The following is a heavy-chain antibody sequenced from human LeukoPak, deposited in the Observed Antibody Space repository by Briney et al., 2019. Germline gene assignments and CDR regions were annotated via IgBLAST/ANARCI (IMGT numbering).Heavy chain of an antibody. D-gene: IGHD3-9*01. J-gene: IGHJ4*02. CDR3: ARFPPERPQYYDILTGFPAAY. CDR1: GGSISSYY. V-gene: IGHV4-59*01. Sequence: PSETLSLTCTVSGGSISSYYWSWIRQPPGKGLEWIGYIYYSGSTNYNPSLKSQVTISVDTSKNQFSLKLSSVTAADTAVYYCARFPPERPQYYDILTGFPAAYWGQGTLVTVSS. CDR2: IYYSGST.